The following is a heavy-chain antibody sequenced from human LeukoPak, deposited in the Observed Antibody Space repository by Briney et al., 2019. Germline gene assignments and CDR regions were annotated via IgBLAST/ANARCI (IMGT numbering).Heavy chain of an antibody. J-gene: IGHJ4*02. V-gene: IGHV4-4*02. CDR1: GASISSNNW. D-gene: IGHD3-10*01. CDR3: ARDYGGYGSGSPYYFDY. Sequence: SETLSLTCAVSGASISSNNWWWSWVRQPPGKGLEWIGEIYHSGSTNYNPSLKSRVTMSVDKSKNQFSLKLSSVTAADTAVYYCARDYGGYGSGSPYYFDYWGQGTLVTVSS. CDR2: IYHSGST.